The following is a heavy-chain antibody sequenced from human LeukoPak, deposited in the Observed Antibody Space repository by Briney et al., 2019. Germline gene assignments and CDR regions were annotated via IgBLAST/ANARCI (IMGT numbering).Heavy chain of an antibody. CDR2: IYYSGST. V-gene: IGHV4-39*01. Sequence: SETLSLTCTVSGYSISSSSYYWGWIRQPLGKGLEWIGSIYYSGSTYYNPSLKSRVTISVDTSKNQFSLKLSSVTAADTAVYYCARQGRISMIVVLIEDAFDIWGQGTMVTVSS. CDR1: GYSISSSSYY. D-gene: IGHD3-22*01. CDR3: ARQGRISMIVVLIEDAFDI. J-gene: IGHJ3*02.